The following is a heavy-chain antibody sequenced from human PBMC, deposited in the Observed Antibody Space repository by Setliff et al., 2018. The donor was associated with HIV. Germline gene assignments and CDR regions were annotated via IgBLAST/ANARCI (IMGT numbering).Heavy chain of an antibody. V-gene: IGHV3-48*01. CDR2: ISGDSNII. CDR1: GFTFSSYS. CDR3: ARHKSQPYYFDY. J-gene: IGHJ4*02. Sequence: PGGSLRLSCAASGFTFSSYSMNWVRQAPGRGLEWVSYISGDSNIIDHADSVKGRFTISRDNAKNSLYLQMNSLRAEDTAVYYCARHKSQPYYFDYWGQGTLVTVSS.